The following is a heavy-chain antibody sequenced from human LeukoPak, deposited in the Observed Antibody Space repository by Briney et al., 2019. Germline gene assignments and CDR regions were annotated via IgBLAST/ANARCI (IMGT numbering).Heavy chain of an antibody. CDR3: AKGGYSYGYVDY. Sequence: GGSLRLSCAASGFNFDDFAMHWVRQTPGKGLEWVAGVSWTSNTIGHAASVKGRFIISRDNAKNSLSLQMNSLRAEDTALYYCAKGGYSYGYVDYWGQGTLVTVSS. CDR1: GFNFDDFA. V-gene: IGHV3-9*01. CDR2: VSWTSNTI. J-gene: IGHJ4*02. D-gene: IGHD5-18*01.